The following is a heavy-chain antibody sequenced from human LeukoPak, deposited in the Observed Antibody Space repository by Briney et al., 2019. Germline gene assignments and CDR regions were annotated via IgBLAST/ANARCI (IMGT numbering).Heavy chain of an antibody. CDR3: AKQVYGDYSLPFDY. D-gene: IGHD4-17*01. V-gene: IGHV3-23*01. CDR1: GFTFSSSA. CDR2: ISGSGSGGST. J-gene: IGHJ4*02. Sequence: GGSLRLSCAASGFTFSSSAMSWVRQAPGKGLEWVSSISGSGSGGSTYYADSVKGRFTISRDNSKNTLYLQMNSLRAEDTAVYYCAKQVYGDYSLPFDYWGQGTLVTVSS.